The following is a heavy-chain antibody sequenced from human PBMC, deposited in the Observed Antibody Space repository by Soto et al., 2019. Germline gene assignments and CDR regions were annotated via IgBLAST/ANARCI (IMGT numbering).Heavy chain of an antibody. J-gene: IGHJ3*02. D-gene: IGHD6-19*01. CDR2: IYHSGST. CDR1: EYSISRGYY. V-gene: IGHV4-38-2*01. Sequence: SQLRSVTCGVGEYSISRGYYWGWIRQPPGKGLEWIGSIYHSGSTYYNPSLKSRVTISVDTSKNQFSLKLSSVTAADTAVYYCARGGYSSGWSDAFDIWGQGTMVT. CDR3: ARGGYSSGWSDAFDI.